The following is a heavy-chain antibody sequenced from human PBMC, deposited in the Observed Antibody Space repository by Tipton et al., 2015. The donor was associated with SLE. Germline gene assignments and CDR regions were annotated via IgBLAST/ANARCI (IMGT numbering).Heavy chain of an antibody. Sequence: TLSLTCTVSGGSISSGSYFWSWIRQHPGKRLEWIGYISSTGNTYYNPSLKSRLTISIDTSKNQFSLNLSSVTAADTAVYYCARQGAAGPGRPFGYWGQGTLVTVSS. D-gene: IGHD6-13*01. CDR1: GGSISSGSYF. J-gene: IGHJ4*02. CDR3: ARQGAAGPGRPFGY. V-gene: IGHV4-31*03. CDR2: ISSTGNT.